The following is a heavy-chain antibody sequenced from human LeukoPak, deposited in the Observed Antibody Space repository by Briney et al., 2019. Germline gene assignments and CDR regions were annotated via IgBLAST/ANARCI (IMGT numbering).Heavy chain of an antibody. CDR3: AKDVSSSWFPFDY. V-gene: IGHV3-23*01. CDR2: ISGSGGST. Sequence: GSLRLSCAASGFTFNDFAMHWVRQAPGKGLEWVSAISGSGGSTYYADSVKGRFTISRDNSKNTLYLQMNSLRAEDTAVYYCAKDVSSSWFPFDYWGQGTLVTVSS. J-gene: IGHJ4*02. CDR1: GFTFNDFA. D-gene: IGHD6-13*01.